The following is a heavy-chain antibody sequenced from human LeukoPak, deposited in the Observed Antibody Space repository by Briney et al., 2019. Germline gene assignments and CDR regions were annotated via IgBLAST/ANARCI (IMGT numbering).Heavy chain of an antibody. Sequence: LPGGSLRLSCAASGFIFSNYAMSWARQAPGKGLEWVSGINNSGDRRFYADSVKGRFTISRDNSKNTLYLQMNSLRAEDTAVYYCARGWYNFDYWGQGIRVTVSS. V-gene: IGHV3-23*01. CDR3: ARGWYNFDY. CDR2: INNSGDRR. D-gene: IGHD6-19*01. CDR1: GFIFSNYA. J-gene: IGHJ4*02.